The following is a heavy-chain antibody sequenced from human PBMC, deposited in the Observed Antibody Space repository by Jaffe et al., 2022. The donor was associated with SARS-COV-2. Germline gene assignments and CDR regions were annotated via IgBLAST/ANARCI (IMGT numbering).Heavy chain of an antibody. V-gene: IGHV3-66*02. Sequence: EVQLVESGGGLVQPGGSLRLSCAASGFTVSSNYMSWVRQAPGKGLEWVSVIYSGGSTYYADSVKGRFTISRDNSKNTLYLQMNSLRAEDTAVYYCARGSPDWGATSAFDYWGQGTLVTVSS. CDR2: IYSGGST. J-gene: IGHJ4*02. D-gene: IGHD1-26*01. CDR3: ARGSPDWGATSAFDY. CDR1: GFTVSSNY.